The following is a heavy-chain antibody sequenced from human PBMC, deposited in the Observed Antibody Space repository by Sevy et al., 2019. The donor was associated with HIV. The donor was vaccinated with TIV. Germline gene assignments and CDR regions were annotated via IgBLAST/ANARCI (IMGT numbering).Heavy chain of an antibody. CDR2: ISGSGDST. D-gene: IGHD3-22*01. V-gene: IGHV3-23*01. Sequence: GSLRLSCAASGFVFDSYGMSWVRQAPGKGLEWVSSISGSGDSTYYADSVKGRFTISRDRSRNMVYLRMNSLTTEDTAIYYCAKGNSGSFDYWGQGTLVTVSS. J-gene: IGHJ4*02. CDR3: AKGNSGSFDY. CDR1: GFVFDSYG.